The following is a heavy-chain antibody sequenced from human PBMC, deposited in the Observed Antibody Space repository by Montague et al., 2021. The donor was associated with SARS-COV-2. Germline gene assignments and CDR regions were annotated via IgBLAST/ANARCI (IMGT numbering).Heavy chain of an antibody. D-gene: IGHD3-10*01. V-gene: IGHV3-48*03. CDR3: ARDRSMIRGIFPYYSGMDV. CDR1: GFTFSSYG. J-gene: IGHJ6*02. CDR2: ISGSGTTI. Sequence: SLRLSCAAFGFTFSSYGMHWVRQAPGKGLEWVSYISGSGTTIYYADSVKGRFTISRDNAKKSLYLQMNSLRAEDTGIYYCARDRSMIRGIFPYYSGMDVWGQGTTVTVSS.